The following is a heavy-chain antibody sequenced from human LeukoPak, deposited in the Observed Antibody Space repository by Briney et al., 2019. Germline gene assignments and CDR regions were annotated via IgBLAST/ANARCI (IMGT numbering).Heavy chain of an antibody. J-gene: IGHJ6*02. D-gene: IGHD5-18*01. Sequence: PGGSLRLSCAASGFTFSSYAMHWVRQAPGKGLEWVAVISNDGSNKYYADSVKGRFTISRDNSKNTLYLQMNSLRAEDTAVYYCARDAVDTANAVWGQGTTVTVSS. CDR1: GFTFSSYA. CDR3: ARDAVDTANAV. V-gene: IGHV3-30-3*01. CDR2: ISNDGSNK.